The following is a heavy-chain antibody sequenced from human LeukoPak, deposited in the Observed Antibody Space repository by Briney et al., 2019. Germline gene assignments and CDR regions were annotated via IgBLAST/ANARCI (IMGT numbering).Heavy chain of an antibody. CDR2: IYYSGST. V-gene: IGHV4-39*01. Sequence: ASETLSLTCTVSGGSISSSSYYWGWIRQPPGKGLEWTGSIYYSGSTYYNPLLKSRVTISVDTSKNQFSLKLRSVTARAPAVSYCATPLSSLDHCGGNSGRDAFDIWGQGTMVTVSS. CDR1: GGSISSSSYY. D-gene: IGHD4-23*01. CDR3: ATPLSSLDHCGGNSGRDAFDI. J-gene: IGHJ3*02.